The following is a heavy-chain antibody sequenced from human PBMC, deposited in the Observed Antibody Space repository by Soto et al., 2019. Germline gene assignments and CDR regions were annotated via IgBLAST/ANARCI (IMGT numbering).Heavy chain of an antibody. CDR3: ARDSSAWYSKWPFDP. CDR1: GFTFNTYS. Sequence: EVQLVQSGGGLVKPGGSLRLSCAASGFTFNTYSMNWVRQAPGKGLEWVSSISSNSGYKEYADSVQGRFTISRDNTRNSVYLQMASLRAEDTAVYYCARDSSAWYSKWPFDPWGQGTLVIVSS. CDR2: ISSNSGYK. V-gene: IGHV3-21*06. J-gene: IGHJ5*02. D-gene: IGHD6-19*01.